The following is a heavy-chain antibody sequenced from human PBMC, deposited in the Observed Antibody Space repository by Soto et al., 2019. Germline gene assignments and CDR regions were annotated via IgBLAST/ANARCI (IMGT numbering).Heavy chain of an antibody. CDR3: ARVGYCSSTSCYNPAFDY. D-gene: IGHD2-2*02. CDR1: GCSISSGDYY. V-gene: IGHV4-30-4*01. J-gene: IGHJ4*02. Sequence: LSLTCTVSGCSISSGDYYWSWIRQPPGKGLEWIGYIYYSGSTYYNPSLKSRVTISVDTSKNQFSLKLSSVTAADTAVYYCARVGYCSSTSCYNPAFDYWGQGTLVTVSS. CDR2: IYYSGST.